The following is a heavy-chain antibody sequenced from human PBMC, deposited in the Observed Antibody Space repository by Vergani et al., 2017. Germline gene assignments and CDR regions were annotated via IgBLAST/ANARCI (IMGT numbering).Heavy chain of an antibody. CDR1: GYTFTSYG. V-gene: IGHV1-18*04. CDR2: ISAYNGNT. CDR3: ARRGFKRYCSSGSCPNWFDP. J-gene: IGHJ5*02. Sequence: QVQLVQSGAEVKKPGASVKVSCKASGYTFTSYGISWVRQAPGQGLEWMGWISAYNGNTNYAQKLQGRVTITRNTSISTAYMELSSLRSEDTAVYYCARRGFKRYCSSGSCPNWFDPWGQGTLVTVSS. D-gene: IGHD2-15*01.